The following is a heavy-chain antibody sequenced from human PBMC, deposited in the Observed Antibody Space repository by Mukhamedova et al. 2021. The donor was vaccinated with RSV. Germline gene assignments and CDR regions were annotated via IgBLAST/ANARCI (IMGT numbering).Heavy chain of an antibody. CDR2: ISSASSYM. Sequence: GLEWVSSISSASSYMYYGDSVKGRFANSRDNAKNSLYLQMDSLRAEDTAVFYCAREADDSSGYYGLSGAFDLWGQGTMVTVSS. CDR3: AREADDSSGYYGLSGAFDL. J-gene: IGHJ3*01. D-gene: IGHD3-22*01. V-gene: IGHV3-21*01.